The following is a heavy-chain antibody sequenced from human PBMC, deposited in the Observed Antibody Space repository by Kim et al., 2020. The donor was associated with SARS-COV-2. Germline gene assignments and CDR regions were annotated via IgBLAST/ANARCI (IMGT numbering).Heavy chain of an antibody. V-gene: IGHV3-7*01. CDR2: IKQDGSEK. J-gene: IGHJ6*02. CDR1: GFTFSSYW. Sequence: GGSLRLSCAASGFTFSSYWMSWVRQAPGKGLEWVANIKQDGSEKKYVDSVKGRFTISRDNAKNSLYLQMNSLRAEDTAVYNCARVRDGYNYYYGMDVWGQGTTVTVSS. CDR3: ARVRDGYNYYYGMDV.